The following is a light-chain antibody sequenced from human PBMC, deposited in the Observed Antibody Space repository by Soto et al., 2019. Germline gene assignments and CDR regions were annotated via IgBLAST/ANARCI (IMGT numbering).Light chain of an antibody. Sequence: DIQLTQSPSFLSASVGDRVTITCRASQGINDYLAWYQQKPGKAPKLLIYAASTLQSEVPSRFSGSASGTEFSLPISNLLHQDDATSYCQQLNTYPLAFGGGTKVEVK. J-gene: IGKJ4*01. CDR2: AAS. CDR3: QQLNTYPLA. V-gene: IGKV1-9*01. CDR1: QGINDY.